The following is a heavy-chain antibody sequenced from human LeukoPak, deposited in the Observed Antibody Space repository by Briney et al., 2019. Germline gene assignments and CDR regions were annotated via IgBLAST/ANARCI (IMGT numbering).Heavy chain of an antibody. V-gene: IGHV4-59*01. CDR1: GFTFSSYA. Sequence: GSLRLSCAASGFTFSSYAMSWIRQPPGKGLEWIGYIYYSGSTNYNPSLKSRVTISVDTSKNQFSLKLSSVTAADTAVYYCARGLDYWGQGTLVTVSS. CDR2: IYYSGST. CDR3: ARGLDY. J-gene: IGHJ4*02.